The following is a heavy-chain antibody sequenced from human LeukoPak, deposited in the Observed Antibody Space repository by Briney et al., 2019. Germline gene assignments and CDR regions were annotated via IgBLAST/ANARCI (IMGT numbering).Heavy chain of an antibody. Sequence: PGGSLRLSCAASGVTFSDYAMSWVRQAPGKGLEWVAVIWYDGSNKYYADSVKGRFTISRDNSKNTLYLQMNSLRAEDTAVYYCARVASVENWFDPWGQGTLVTVSS. D-gene: IGHD5-12*01. CDR1: GVTFSDYA. V-gene: IGHV3-33*08. J-gene: IGHJ5*02. CDR3: ARVASVENWFDP. CDR2: IWYDGSNK.